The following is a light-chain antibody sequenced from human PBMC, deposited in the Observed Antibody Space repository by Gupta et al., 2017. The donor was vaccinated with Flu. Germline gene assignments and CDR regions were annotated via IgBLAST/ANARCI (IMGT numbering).Light chain of an antibody. V-gene: IGKV2-30*01. CDR2: GVS. CDR1: LSFGYKNGITY. Sequence: SVTLGQAASSSCRSSLSFGYKNGITYLTWLQQRPGQSPRRLIYGVSKRDSGVTDRFSGSGSVTDFTLKSSRVEAEDGGVYYCMRGTHPWTFGQGTRMEI. CDR3: MRGTHPWT. J-gene: IGKJ2*02.